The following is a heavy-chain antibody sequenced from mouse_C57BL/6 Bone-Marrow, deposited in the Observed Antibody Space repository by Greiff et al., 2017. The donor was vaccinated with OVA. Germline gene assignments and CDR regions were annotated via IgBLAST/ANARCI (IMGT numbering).Heavy chain of an antibody. CDR1: GYAFSSYW. J-gene: IGHJ2*01. CDR3: AREGLPYYFDY. CDR2: IYPGDGDT. Sequence: VQLQQSGASVKISCTASGYAFSSYWMNWVKQRPGKGLEWIGQIYPGDGDTNYNGKFKGKATLTADKSSSTAYMQLSSLTSEDSAVYFCAREGLPYYFDYWGQGTTLTVSA. D-gene: IGHD2-4*01. V-gene: IGHV1-80*01.